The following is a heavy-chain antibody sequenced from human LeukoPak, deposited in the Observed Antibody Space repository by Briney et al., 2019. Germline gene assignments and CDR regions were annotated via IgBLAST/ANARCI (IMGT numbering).Heavy chain of an antibody. Sequence: GRSLRLSCAASGFTFSSYGMHWVRQAPGKGLEWVAVMSYDGSNKYYADSVKGRFTISRDNSKNTLYLEMNSLRAEDTAVYYCAKDRVRSSYYFDYWGQGTLVTVSS. CDR3: AKDRVRSSYYFDY. CDR2: MSYDGSNK. J-gene: IGHJ4*02. V-gene: IGHV3-30*18. D-gene: IGHD4-17*01. CDR1: GFTFSSYG.